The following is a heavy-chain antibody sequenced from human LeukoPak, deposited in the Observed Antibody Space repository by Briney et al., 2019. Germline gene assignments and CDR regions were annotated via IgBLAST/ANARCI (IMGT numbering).Heavy chain of an antibody. CDR1: GDSVSTTDYY. CDR3: ARVGYCSSASCYSPGAFDI. J-gene: IGHJ3*02. V-gene: IGHV4-30-4*01. CDR2: IYDSGNT. D-gene: IGHD2-2*01. Sequence: SETLSLTCTVSGDSVSTTDYYWPWLRQPPGRGLEWIGYIYDSGNTYYNPPLKSRVTISVDTSNNQVSLKLRSVTAADTAVYYCARVGYCSSASCYSPGAFDIWGQGTMVTVFS.